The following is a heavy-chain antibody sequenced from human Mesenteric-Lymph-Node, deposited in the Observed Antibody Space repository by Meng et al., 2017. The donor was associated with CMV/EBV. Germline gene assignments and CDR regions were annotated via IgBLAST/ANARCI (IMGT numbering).Heavy chain of an antibody. D-gene: IGHD2-2*01. V-gene: IGHV3-43*01. CDR3: TRGRYCDTSCWNDY. Sequence: GESLKISCAASGFTLDDYTMHWVRQAPGKGLEWVSLIDYNEDGSTYYSDSAKGRFTISRDNAKNTLYLQMNSLRDEDTAVYYCTRGRYCDTSCWNDYWGQGTLVTVSS. CDR2: IDYNEDGST. J-gene: IGHJ4*02. CDR1: GFTLDDYT.